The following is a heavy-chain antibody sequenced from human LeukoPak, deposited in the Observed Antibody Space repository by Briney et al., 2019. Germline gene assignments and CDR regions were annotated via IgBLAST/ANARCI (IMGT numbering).Heavy chain of an antibody. CDR1: GFTFSSYE. V-gene: IGHV3-48*03. CDR2: ISSSGSTI. Sequence: GGSLRLSCAASGFTFSSYEMNWVRQAPGKGLEWVSYISSSGSTIYYADSVKGRFTISRDNAKNSLYLQMNSLRAEDTAVYYCARERITMVRGVMSLDYWGQGTLVTVSS. D-gene: IGHD3-10*01. CDR3: ARERITMVRGVMSLDY. J-gene: IGHJ4*02.